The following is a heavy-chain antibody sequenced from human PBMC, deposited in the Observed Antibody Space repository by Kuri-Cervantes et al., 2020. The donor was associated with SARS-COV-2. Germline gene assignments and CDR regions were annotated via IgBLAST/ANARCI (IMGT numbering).Heavy chain of an antibody. CDR1: DGSISNYY. D-gene: IGHD3-10*02. Sequence: SETLSLTCTVSDGSISNYYWSWIRRPPGKGLEWIGYIYHSGSTNYNPSLNSRVTISIDTSKNXXALRLSTVTAADTAVYYCAXGGTYYYDRXXFDWFDPLGQGTLVTVSS. CDR2: IYHSGST. CDR3: AXGGTYYYDRXXFDWFDP. V-gene: IGHV4-59*01. J-gene: IGHJ5*02.